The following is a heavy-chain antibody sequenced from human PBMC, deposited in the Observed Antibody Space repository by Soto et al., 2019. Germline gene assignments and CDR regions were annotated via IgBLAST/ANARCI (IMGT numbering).Heavy chain of an antibody. V-gene: IGHV1-46*01. J-gene: IGHJ3*02. CDR3: ARDSGHYYRSDAFDI. CDR1: GYTFTASY. D-gene: IGHD1-26*01. CDR2: IDPSGGST. Sequence: QVQLVQSGAEVKKPGASVKVSCKASGYTFTASYMHWVRQAPGQGLEWMGIIDPSGGSTSNSQKFQDRVTMNRDTSTSTVYMELNSLRSEDTAVFYCARDSGHYYRSDAFDIWGQGTMVTVSS.